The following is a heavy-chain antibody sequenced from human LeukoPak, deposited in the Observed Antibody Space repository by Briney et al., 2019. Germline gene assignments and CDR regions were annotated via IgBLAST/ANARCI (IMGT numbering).Heavy chain of an antibody. Sequence: GGSLRLSCAASGFTFSSYSMNWVRQAPGKGLEWVSSISSSSSYIYYADSVKGRFTISRDNAKNSLYLQMNSLRAEDTAVYYCARVGPAYSSSWYYYYYYMDVWGKGTTVTVSS. J-gene: IGHJ6*03. V-gene: IGHV3-21*01. CDR1: GFTFSSYS. CDR2: ISSSSSYI. CDR3: ARVGPAYSSSWYYYYYYMDV. D-gene: IGHD6-13*01.